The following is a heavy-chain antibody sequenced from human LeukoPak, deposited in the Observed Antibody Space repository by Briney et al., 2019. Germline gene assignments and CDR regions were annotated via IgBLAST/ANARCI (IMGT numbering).Heavy chain of an antibody. Sequence: PSETLSLTCTVSGGSISSSSYYWGWIRQPPGKGLEWIGSIYYSGSTYYNPSLKSRVTISVDTSKNQLSLKLSSVTAADTAVYYCLRRIEDGSGSYSPAWFDPWGQGTLVTVSS. CDR3: LRRIEDGSGSYSPAWFDP. V-gene: IGHV4-39*01. CDR2: IYYSGST. CDR1: GGSISSSSYY. D-gene: IGHD3-10*01. J-gene: IGHJ5*02.